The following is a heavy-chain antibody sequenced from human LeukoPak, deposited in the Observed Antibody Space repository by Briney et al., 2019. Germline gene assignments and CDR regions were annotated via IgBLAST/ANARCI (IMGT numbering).Heavy chain of an antibody. Sequence: PGGSLRLSCAASGFTFSSYGMHWVRQAPGKGLEWVAVIWYDGSNKYYADSVKGRFTISRDNSKNTLYLQMNSLRAEDTAVYYCARKESYNRFDPWGQGTLVTVSS. J-gene: IGHJ5*02. D-gene: IGHD3-10*01. CDR3: ARKESYNRFDP. CDR1: GFTFSSYG. CDR2: IWYDGSNK. V-gene: IGHV3-33*01.